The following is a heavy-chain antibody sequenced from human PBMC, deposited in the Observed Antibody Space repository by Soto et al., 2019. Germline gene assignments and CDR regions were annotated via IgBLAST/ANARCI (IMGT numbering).Heavy chain of an antibody. D-gene: IGHD3-10*01. V-gene: IGHV1-69*13. Sequence: GASVKVSCKASGGTFSSYAISWVRQAPGQGLEWMGGIIPIFGTANYAQKFQGRVTITADESTSTAYMELSSLRSEDTAVYYCASSAMVRGPSYFEYWGQGTLVTVSS. J-gene: IGHJ4*02. CDR3: ASSAMVRGPSYFEY. CDR2: IIPIFGTA. CDR1: GGTFSSYA.